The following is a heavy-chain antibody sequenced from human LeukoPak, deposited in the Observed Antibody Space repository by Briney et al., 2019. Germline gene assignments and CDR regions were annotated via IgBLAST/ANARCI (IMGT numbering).Heavy chain of an antibody. J-gene: IGHJ3*02. CDR2: IIPILGIA. Sequence: GASVRVSCTASGGTFSSYATSWVRQAPGQGLEWMGRIIPILGIANYAQKFQGRVTITADKSTSTAYMELSSLRSEDTAVYYCARLPYGSGSYDIWGQGTMVTVSS. CDR1: GGTFSSYA. V-gene: IGHV1-69*04. D-gene: IGHD3-10*01. CDR3: ARLPYGSGSYDI.